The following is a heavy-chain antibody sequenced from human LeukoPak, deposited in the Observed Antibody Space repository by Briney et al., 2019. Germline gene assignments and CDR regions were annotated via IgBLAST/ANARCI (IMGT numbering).Heavy chain of an antibody. CDR2: IYYSGST. D-gene: IGHD2-15*01. J-gene: IGHJ4*02. CDR3: ATATLYCSGGSCYPNYLDY. Sequence: PSETLSLTCTVSGGSISSYYWSWIRQPPGKGLEWIGYIYYSGSTKYNPSLKSRVTISGDTSKNQFSLKLSSVTAADTAVYYCATATLYCSGGSCYPNYLDYWGQGTLVTVSP. CDR1: GGSISSYY. V-gene: IGHV4-59*01.